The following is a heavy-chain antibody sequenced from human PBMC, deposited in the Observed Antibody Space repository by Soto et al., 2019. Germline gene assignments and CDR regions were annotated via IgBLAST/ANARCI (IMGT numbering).Heavy chain of an antibody. CDR3: AKRGVATFGLSY. CDR1: GFTFSSFW. V-gene: IGHV3-74*01. D-gene: IGHD3-10*01. CDR2: INTDGSST. Sequence: EVQLVESGGGLVQPGGSLRLSCAVSGFTFSSFWMHWVRQAPGEGLVWVSRINTDGSSTSYADSVKGRFTISRDNAKNTLYLQMNSLRVEDTAMYSCAKRGVATFGLSYWGQGTLVTVSS. J-gene: IGHJ4*02.